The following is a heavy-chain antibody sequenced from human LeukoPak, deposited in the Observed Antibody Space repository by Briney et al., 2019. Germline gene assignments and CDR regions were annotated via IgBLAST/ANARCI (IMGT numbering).Heavy chain of an antibody. J-gene: IGHJ5*02. D-gene: IGHD6-6*01. V-gene: IGHV1-18*01. CDR1: GYTFNTYG. Sequence: ASVKVSCKASGYTFNTYGISWVRQAPGQRPEWVGWISAYNGNTNYAQKFQGRVTMTTDTSTSTAYMALRSLRSDDTAVYFRARDLIAVRPGWFDPWGQGTLVTVSS. CDR3: ARDLIAVRPGWFDP. CDR2: ISAYNGNT.